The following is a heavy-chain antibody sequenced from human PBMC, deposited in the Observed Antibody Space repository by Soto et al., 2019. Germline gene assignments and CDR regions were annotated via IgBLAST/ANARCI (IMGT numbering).Heavy chain of an antibody. CDR1: GYTFTSYA. V-gene: IGHV1-3*01. CDR2: INAGNGNT. D-gene: IGHD3-9*01. CDR3: AREGFFDWLSLYYYYYYMDV. J-gene: IGHJ6*03. Sequence: GASVKVSCKASGYTFTSYAMHWVRQAPGQRLEWMRWINAGNGNTKYSQKFQGRVTITRDTSASTAYMELSSLRPEDTAVYYCAREGFFDWLSLYYYYYYMDVWGKGTTVTVSS.